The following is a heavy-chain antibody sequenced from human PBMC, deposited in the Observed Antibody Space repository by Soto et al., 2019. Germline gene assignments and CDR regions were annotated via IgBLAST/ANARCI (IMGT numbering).Heavy chain of an antibody. CDR2: INSDGSST. Sequence: EVQLLESGGGLVQPGGSLRLSCAASGFTFSSYWMHWVRQAPGKGLVWVSRINSDGSSTSYADSVKGRFTISRDNAKNTLYLQMNSLRAEDTAVYYCASALTSGGVLDYWGQGTLVTVSS. J-gene: IGHJ4*02. CDR1: GFTFSSYW. CDR3: ASALTSGGVLDY. V-gene: IGHV3-74*02. D-gene: IGHD3-16*01.